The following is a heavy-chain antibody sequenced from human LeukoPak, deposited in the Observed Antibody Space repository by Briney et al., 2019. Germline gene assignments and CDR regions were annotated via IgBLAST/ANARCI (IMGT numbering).Heavy chain of an antibody. V-gene: IGHV3-30*02. CDR1: GFTFSGYG. Sequence: PGGSLRLSCAASGFTFSGYGMHWVRQAPGKGLQWVAFMQYDGTSKYYADSVKGRFAISRDNSKNTLYLQMNSLRTEDTAVYYCAKGDSSSSSGGYWGQGTLVTVSS. CDR2: MQYDGTSK. J-gene: IGHJ4*02. D-gene: IGHD6-13*01. CDR3: AKGDSSSSSGGY.